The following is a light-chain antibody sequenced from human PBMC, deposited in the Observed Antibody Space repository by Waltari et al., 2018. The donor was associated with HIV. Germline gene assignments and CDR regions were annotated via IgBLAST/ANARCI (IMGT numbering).Light chain of an antibody. CDR1: SSDVGGYNF. J-gene: IGLJ1*01. V-gene: IGLV2-14*03. CDR2: DGS. Sequence: QSALTQPASVSGSPGQSMTISCTGTSSDVGGYNFFSWYQQHPGRAPKLVIYDGSKRPSGVSNLFSGSKAGNTASLTISGIRTEDEADYFCSSYTTGTTYVFGAGTTVTVL. CDR3: SSYTTGTTYV.